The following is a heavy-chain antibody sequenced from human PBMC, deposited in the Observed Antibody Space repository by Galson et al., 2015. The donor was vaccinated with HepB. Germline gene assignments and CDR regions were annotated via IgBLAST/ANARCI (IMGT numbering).Heavy chain of an antibody. CDR3: ARDSGPIWFGEFYYYYGMDV. CDR1: GFTFSSYW. Sequence: SLRLSCAASGFTFSSYWMHWVRQAPGKGLVWVSRINSDGSSTSYADSVKGRFTISRDNAKNTLYLQMNSLRAEDTAVYYCARDSGPIWFGEFYYYYGMDVWGQGTTVTVSS. J-gene: IGHJ6*02. V-gene: IGHV3-74*01. D-gene: IGHD3-10*01. CDR2: INSDGSST.